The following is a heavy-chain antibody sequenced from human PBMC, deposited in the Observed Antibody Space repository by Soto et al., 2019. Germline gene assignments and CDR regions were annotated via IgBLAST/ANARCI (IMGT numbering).Heavy chain of an antibody. J-gene: IGHJ4*02. CDR3: SHGYYQYFDY. CDR2: IKSKTDGGTV. CDR1: GVTVSNVW. Sequence: GSLRLSCAVSGVTVSNVWMNWVRQAPGKGPEWVGRIKSKTDGGTVEYAAPVKDRFTISRDDSENTLYLQMNSLKTEDTAVYYCSHGYYQYFDYWGQGTLVTVSS. D-gene: IGHD5-18*01. V-gene: IGHV3-15*07.